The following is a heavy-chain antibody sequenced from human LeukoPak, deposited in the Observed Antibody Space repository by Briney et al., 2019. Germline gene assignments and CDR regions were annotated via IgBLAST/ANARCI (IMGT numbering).Heavy chain of an antibody. Sequence: ASVKVSCKASGGTFSIYTISWVRQAPGQGLEWMGGIIPIFGTANYAQKFQGRVTITTDESTSTAYMELSSLRSEDTAVYYCARQQGLLRYYMDVWGKGTTVAVSS. CDR2: IIPIFGTA. V-gene: IGHV1-69*05. CDR3: ARQQGLLRYYMDV. CDR1: GGTFSIYT. J-gene: IGHJ6*03. D-gene: IGHD3-22*01.